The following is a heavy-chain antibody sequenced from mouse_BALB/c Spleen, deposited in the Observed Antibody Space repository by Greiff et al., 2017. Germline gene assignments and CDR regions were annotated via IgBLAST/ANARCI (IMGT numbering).Heavy chain of an antibody. J-gene: IGHJ4*01. V-gene: IGHV5-17*02. Sequence: EVQLVESGGGLVQPGGSRKLSCAASGFTFSSFGMHWVRQAPEKGLEWVAYISSGSSTIYYADTVKGRFTISRDNPKNTLFLQMTSLRSEDTAMYYCARPSPYYDGAYYYAMDYWGQGTSVTVSS. D-gene: IGHD1-1*01. CDR3: ARPSPYYDGAYYYAMDY. CDR1: GFTFSSFG. CDR2: ISSGSSTI.